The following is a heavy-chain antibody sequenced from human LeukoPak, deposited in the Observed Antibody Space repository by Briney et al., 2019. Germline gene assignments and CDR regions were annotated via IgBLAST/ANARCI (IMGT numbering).Heavy chain of an antibody. V-gene: IGHV3-11*01. CDR1: GFTFSDYY. Sequence: GGSLRLSCAASGFTFSDYYMSWIRQAPGKGLEWVSYISSSGSTIYYADSVKGRFTISRDNAKNSLYLQMNSLRAEDTAVYYYARDRVGWELLGWYFDYWGQGTLVTVSS. J-gene: IGHJ4*02. CDR3: ARDRVGWELLGWYFDY. D-gene: IGHD1-26*01. CDR2: ISSSGSTI.